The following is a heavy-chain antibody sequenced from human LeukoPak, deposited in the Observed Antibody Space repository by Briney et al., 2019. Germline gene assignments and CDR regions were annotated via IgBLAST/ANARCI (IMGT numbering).Heavy chain of an antibody. CDR3: ANPPYCSSTSCSLYDYHYYMDV. CDR1: GFTFSNYA. CDR2: ISGSSDNT. V-gene: IGHV3-23*01. D-gene: IGHD2-2*01. Sequence: GGSLRLSCAASGFTFSNYAMSWVRQAPGKGLEWVSVISGSSDNTYYADSVKGRFTISRDNSRNMLFLQMNSLRAEDTAAYYCANPPYCSSTSCSLYDYHYYMDVWGKGTTVTVSS. J-gene: IGHJ6*03.